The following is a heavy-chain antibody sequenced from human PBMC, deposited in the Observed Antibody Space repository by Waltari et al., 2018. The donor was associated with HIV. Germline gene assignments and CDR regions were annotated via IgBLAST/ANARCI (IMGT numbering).Heavy chain of an antibody. D-gene: IGHD3-16*01. Sequence: EVQLVESGGGLVQPGGSLRLSCAASGFTFSSYDLHWVRQATGIGLGWASAIGTAGDKYEPGSVKGRLTISRENAKNSLYLQMNSLRAEGTAVYYCARTLAQGWGLDYWGQGTLVTVSS. CDR1: GFTFSSYD. J-gene: IGHJ4*02. CDR3: ARTLAQGWGLDY. V-gene: IGHV3-13*01. CDR2: IGTAGDK.